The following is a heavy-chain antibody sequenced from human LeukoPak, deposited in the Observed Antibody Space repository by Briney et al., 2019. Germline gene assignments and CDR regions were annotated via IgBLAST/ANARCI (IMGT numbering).Heavy chain of an antibody. CDR2: INHSGST. V-gene: IGHV4-34*01. Sequence: KASETLSLTCAVYGGSFSGYYWSWIRQPPGKGLEWIGEINHSGSTNYNPSLKSRVTISVDTSKNQFSLKLSSVTAADTAVYYCAGSSGTSHGYWGQGTPVTVSS. CDR3: AGSSGTSHGY. D-gene: IGHD6-19*01. J-gene: IGHJ4*02. CDR1: GGSFSGYY.